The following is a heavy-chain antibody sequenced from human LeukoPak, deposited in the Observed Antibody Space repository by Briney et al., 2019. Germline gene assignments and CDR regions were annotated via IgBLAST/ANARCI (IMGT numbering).Heavy chain of an antibody. J-gene: IGHJ3*02. Sequence: PSETLSLTCTVSGGSISSYYWSWIRQPPGKGLEWIGYIYYSGSTNYNPSLKSRVTISVDTSKNQFSLKLSSVTAADTAVYYCARRYCSSTSCWAAFDIWGQGTMVTVSS. CDR2: IYYSGST. CDR3: ARRYCSSTSCWAAFDI. V-gene: IGHV4-59*08. CDR1: GGSISSYY. D-gene: IGHD2-2*01.